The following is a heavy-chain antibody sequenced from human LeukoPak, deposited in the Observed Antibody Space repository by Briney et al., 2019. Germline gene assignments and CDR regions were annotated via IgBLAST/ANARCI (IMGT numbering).Heavy chain of an antibody. CDR1: GYTLTELS. CDR3: ATRDPLIAAAGPYYFDY. CDR2: FDPEDGET. V-gene: IGHV1-24*01. J-gene: IGHJ4*02. D-gene: IGHD6-13*01. Sequence: ASVKVSCKVSGYTLTELSMHWVRQAPGKGLEWMGGFDPEDGETIYAQKFQGRVTMTEDTSTDTAYMELSSLRSEDTAVYYCATRDPLIAAAGPYYFDYWGQGTLVTVSS.